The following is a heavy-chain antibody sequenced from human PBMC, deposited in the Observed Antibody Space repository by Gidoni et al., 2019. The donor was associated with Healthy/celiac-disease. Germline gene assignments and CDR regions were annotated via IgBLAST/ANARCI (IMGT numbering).Heavy chain of an antibody. CDR1: AGSISSYY. CDR3: AREGYCSSTSCNSSDAFDS. Sequence: QVQLQESGPGLVKPSETLSLTCPFSAGSISSYYWSWIRQPPGKGLEWIGYIYYSGSTNYNPSLKSRVTISVDTSKNQFSLKLSSVTAADTAVYYCAREGYCSSTSCNSSDAFDSWGQGTMVTVSS. D-gene: IGHD2-2*02. CDR2: IYYSGST. J-gene: IGHJ3*02. V-gene: IGHV4-59*01.